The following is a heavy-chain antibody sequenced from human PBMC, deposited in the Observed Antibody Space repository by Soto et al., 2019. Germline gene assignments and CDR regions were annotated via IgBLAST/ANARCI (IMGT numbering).Heavy chain of an antibody. V-gene: IGHV1-69*02. Sequence: ASVKVSCKASGGTFSSYTISWVRQAPGQGLEWMGRIIPILGIANYAQKFQGRVTITADKSTSTAYMELSSLRSEDTAVYYCARSPRRNSYYYYMDVWGKGTTVTVSS. CDR1: GGTFSSYT. CDR3: ARSPRRNSYYYYMDV. CDR2: IIPILGIA. D-gene: IGHD1-1*01. J-gene: IGHJ6*03.